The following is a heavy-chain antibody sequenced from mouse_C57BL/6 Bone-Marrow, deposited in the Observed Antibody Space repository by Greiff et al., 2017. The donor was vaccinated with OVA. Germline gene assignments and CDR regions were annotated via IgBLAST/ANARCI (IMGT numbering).Heavy chain of an antibody. CDR3: ERHEVRTFYDGYYGFAY. CDR2: FYPGSGSI. D-gene: IGHD2-3*01. CDR1: GYTFTEYT. V-gene: IGHV1-62-2*01. J-gene: IGHJ3*01. Sequence: VQRVESGAELVKPGASVKLSCKASGYTFTEYTIHWVKQRSGQGLEWIGWFYPGSGSIKYNEKFKDKATLTADKSSSTVYMELSRLTSEDSAVYFCERHEVRTFYDGYYGFAYWGQGTLVTVSA.